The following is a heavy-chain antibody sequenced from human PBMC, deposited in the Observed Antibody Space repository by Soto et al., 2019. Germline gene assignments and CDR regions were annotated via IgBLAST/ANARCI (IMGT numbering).Heavy chain of an antibody. CDR2: ISAHNGDT. CDR1: GYSFATYG. V-gene: IGHV1-18*04. CDR3: ATEPIYYNDGSGYYPLGH. J-gene: IGHJ4*02. Sequence: QVQRVQSGAEVKKPGASVKVSCKASGYSFATYGFSWVRQAPGQGLVCVGWISAHNGDTHYSQKFQGRVTLTTDTSTNSGYMELRSLTSDDTAVYFCATEPIYYNDGSGYYPLGHWGQGTLVTVSS. D-gene: IGHD3-22*01.